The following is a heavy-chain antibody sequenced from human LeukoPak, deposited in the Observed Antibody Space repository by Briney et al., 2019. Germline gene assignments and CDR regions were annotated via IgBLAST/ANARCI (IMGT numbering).Heavy chain of an antibody. CDR2: IYYSRST. Sequence: SETLSLTCTVSGGSISSYYWSWIRQPPGEGLEWIGYIYYSRSTNYNPSLKSRVTISVDTPKNQFSLKLSSVTAADTAVYYCASDSGQWLVPRGDYYYGMDVWGQGTTVTVSS. D-gene: IGHD6-19*01. V-gene: IGHV4-59*01. J-gene: IGHJ6*02. CDR1: GGSISSYY. CDR3: ASDSGQWLVPRGDYYYGMDV.